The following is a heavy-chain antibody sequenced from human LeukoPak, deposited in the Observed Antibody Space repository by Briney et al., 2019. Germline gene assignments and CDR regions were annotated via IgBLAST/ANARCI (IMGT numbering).Heavy chain of an antibody. CDR3: ARNKTTVTRDYYYYMDV. CDR2: ISSNGGST. D-gene: IGHD4-11*01. CDR1: GFTFSSYA. V-gene: IGHV3-64*01. J-gene: IGHJ6*03. Sequence: GGSLRLSCAASGFTFSSYAMHWVRQAPGKGLEYVSAISSNGGSTYYANSVKGRFTISRDNSKNTLYLQMGSLRAEDMAVYYCARNKTTVTRDYYYYMDVWGKGTTVTVSS.